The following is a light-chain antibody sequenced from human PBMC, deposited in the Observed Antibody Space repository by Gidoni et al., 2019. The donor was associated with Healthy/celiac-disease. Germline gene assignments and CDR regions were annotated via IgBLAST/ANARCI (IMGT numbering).Light chain of an antibody. Sequence: DIVMTQTPLSLSVTLGQPASISCKSSQSLLNSDGKTYLDWYLQKPGQPPQLQIYEVSHRFFRVPDRCRGSGSGTDFTLKISRVEAEDVGVYYCMQSKRYPPGITFGPGTKVDIK. CDR2: EVS. J-gene: IGKJ3*01. CDR1: QSLLNSDGKTY. CDR3: MQSKRYPPGIT. V-gene: IGKV2D-29*01.